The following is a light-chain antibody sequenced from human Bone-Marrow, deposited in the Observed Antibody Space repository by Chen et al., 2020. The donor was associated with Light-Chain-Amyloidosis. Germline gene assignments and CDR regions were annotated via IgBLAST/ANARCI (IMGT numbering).Light chain of an antibody. Sequence: QSDLTQPASVSGSPGKSVTISCTGHSIGTFNLVSWYQQSPGNAPKLIIYEGYRRPSEVSDRFTGSTSCSTASLTISGLQTEDESDYHCCSYGGYSTFVFGGGTKLTVL. CDR2: EGY. CDR1: SIGTFNL. J-gene: IGLJ2*01. CDR3: CSYGGYSTFV. V-gene: IGLV2-23*03.